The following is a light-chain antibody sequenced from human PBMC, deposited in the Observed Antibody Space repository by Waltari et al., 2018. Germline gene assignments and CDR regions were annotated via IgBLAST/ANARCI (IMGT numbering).Light chain of an antibody. V-gene: IGKV3-20*01. Sequence: EIVLTQSPGTLSLSPGERATLSCRASQNISSNYLAWYQQRPGQAPRLLIYGASSRATAIPDRFGGSGSGTDFTRTISRLDPEDLAVYFCQQYGNSPGTFGQGTKVEIK. CDR3: QQYGNSPGT. J-gene: IGKJ1*01. CDR1: QNISSNY. CDR2: GAS.